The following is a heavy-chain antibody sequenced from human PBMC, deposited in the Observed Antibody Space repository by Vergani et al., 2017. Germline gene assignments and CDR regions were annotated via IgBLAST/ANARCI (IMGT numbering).Heavy chain of an antibody. D-gene: IGHD5-12*01. V-gene: IGHV3-30-3*01. CDR3: ARRPVDMNFDY. J-gene: IGHJ4*02. CDR1: GFTFSSYA. CDR2: ISYDGSNK. Sequence: VQLLESGGGVVQPGRSLRLSCAASGFTFSSYAMHWVRQAPGKGLEWVAVISYDGSNKYYADSVKGRFTISRDNSKNTLYLQMNSLRAEDTAVYYCARRPVDMNFDYWGQGTLVTVSS.